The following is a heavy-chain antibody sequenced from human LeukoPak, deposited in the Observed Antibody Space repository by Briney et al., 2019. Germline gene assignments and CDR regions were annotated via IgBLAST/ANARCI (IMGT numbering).Heavy chain of an antibody. Sequence: ASVKVSCKASGYTFTSYYMHWVRQAPGQGLEWMGIINPSGGSTSYAQKFQGRVTMTRDTSTSTVYMELSSLRSEDTAAYYCARVAEPTYCGGDCPKYYFDYWGQGTLVTVSS. J-gene: IGHJ4*02. CDR2: INPSGGST. CDR1: GYTFTSYY. D-gene: IGHD2-21*02. CDR3: ARVAEPTYCGGDCPKYYFDY. V-gene: IGHV1-46*01.